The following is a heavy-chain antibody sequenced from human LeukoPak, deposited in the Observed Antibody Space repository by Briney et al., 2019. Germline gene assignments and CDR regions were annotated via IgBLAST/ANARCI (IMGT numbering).Heavy chain of an antibody. J-gene: IGHJ4*02. Sequence: ASVKVSCKASGGTFSSYAISWVRQAPGQGLEWMGGIIPIFGTANYAQKFQGRVTITADESTSTAYMELSSLRSEDTAVYYCARGLRGSGSYRLPLVLSYFDYWGQGTLVTVSS. CDR3: ARGLRGSGSYRLPLVLSYFDY. D-gene: IGHD1-26*01. CDR1: GGTFSSYA. V-gene: IGHV1-69*01. CDR2: IIPIFGTA.